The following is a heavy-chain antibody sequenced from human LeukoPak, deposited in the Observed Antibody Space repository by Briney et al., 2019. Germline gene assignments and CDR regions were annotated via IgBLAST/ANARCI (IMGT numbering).Heavy chain of an antibody. CDR2: IYYSGST. J-gene: IGHJ4*02. V-gene: IGHV4-61*01. D-gene: IGHD5-18*01. Sequence: SETLSLTCTVSGYSISSGYYWGWIRQPPGKGLEWIGYIYYSGSTNYNPSLKSRVTISVDTSKNQFSLKLSSVTAADTAVYYCARDNVDTALDYWGQGTLVTVSS. CDR3: ARDNVDTALDY. CDR1: GYSISSGYY.